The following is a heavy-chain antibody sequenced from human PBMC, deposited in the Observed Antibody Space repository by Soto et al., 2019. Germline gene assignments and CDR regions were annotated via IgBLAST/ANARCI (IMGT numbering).Heavy chain of an antibody. CDR3: ALALGPTTGLDY. CDR1: GASTVSHYH. J-gene: IGHJ4*02. V-gene: IGHV4-31*02. Sequence: QVQLQESGPGLVKPSQTLSLTCSVSGASTVSHYHWTWIRQPPGKGLEWMGYIFNRGTTSYNPSLTSRLSISMDTSGNHFSLELRSVTAADTAVYYCALALGPTTGLDYWGQGTLVTVSS. D-gene: IGHD1-26*01. CDR2: IFNRGTT.